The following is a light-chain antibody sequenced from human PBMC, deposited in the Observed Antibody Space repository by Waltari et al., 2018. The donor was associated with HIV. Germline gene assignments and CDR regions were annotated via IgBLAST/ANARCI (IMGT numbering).Light chain of an antibody. CDR1: SSDIGPYDS. CDR2: EVS. CDR3: SSYGDSLRVL. V-gene: IGLV2-8*01. J-gene: IGLJ3*02. Sequence: QSALTQPPSASGSLGQSVTISCTGSSSDIGPYDSVSWFQHNPRSAPKLLLYEVSRRPATVSGRLSGSRSGSTALLTVAGRQPDDEATYFCSSYGDSLRVLFGGGTNVTVL.